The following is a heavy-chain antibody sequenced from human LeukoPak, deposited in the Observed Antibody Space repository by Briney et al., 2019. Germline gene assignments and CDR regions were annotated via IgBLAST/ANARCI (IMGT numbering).Heavy chain of an antibody. CDR2: IYYSGST. D-gene: IGHD1-7*01. Sequence: SETLSLTCTVSGGSISSYYWSWIRQPPGKGLEWIGYIYYSGSTSYNPSLKSRVTISVDTSRNQFSLKLSSVTAADTAVYYCARDNWNYGSSMDVWGQGTTVTVSS. J-gene: IGHJ6*02. CDR1: GGSISSYY. CDR3: ARDNWNYGSSMDV. V-gene: IGHV4-59*01.